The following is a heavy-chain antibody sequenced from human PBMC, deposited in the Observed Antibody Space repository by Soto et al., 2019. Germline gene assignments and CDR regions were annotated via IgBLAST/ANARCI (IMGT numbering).Heavy chain of an antibody. D-gene: IGHD6-13*01. J-gene: IGHJ6*02. V-gene: IGHV4-30-4*01. CDR2: IYYSGST. CDR1: GGSISSGDYY. Sequence: PSETLSLTCTVSGGSISSGDYYWSWIRQPPGKGLEWIGYIYYSGSTYYNPSLKSRVTISVDTSKNQFSLKLSSVTAADTAVYYCARDRTIAAAGINGMDVWGQGTTVTVSS. CDR3: ARDRTIAAAGINGMDV.